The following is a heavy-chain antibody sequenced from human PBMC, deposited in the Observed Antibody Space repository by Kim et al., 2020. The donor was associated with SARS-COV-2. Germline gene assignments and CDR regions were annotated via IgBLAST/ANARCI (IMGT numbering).Heavy chain of an antibody. V-gene: IGHV3-23*01. CDR1: GFTFSSYA. J-gene: IGHJ2*01. CDR2: ISGSGGST. D-gene: IGHD3-3*02. Sequence: GGSLRLSCAASGFTFSSYAMSWVRQAPGKGLEWVSAISGSGGSTYYADSVKGRFTISRDNSKNTLYLQMNSLRAGDTAVYYCAKVLGGRWYFDLWGRGTLVTVSS. CDR3: AKVLGGRWYFDL.